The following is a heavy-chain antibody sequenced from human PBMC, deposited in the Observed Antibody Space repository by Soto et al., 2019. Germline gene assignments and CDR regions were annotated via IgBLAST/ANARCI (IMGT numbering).Heavy chain of an antibody. J-gene: IGHJ4*02. V-gene: IGHV1-46*01. D-gene: IGHD3-16*01. CDR3: ARSILGARIWLQSLYFFDY. CDR1: GYTFTSYY. Sequence: QVQLVQSGAEVKKPGASVKISCKASGYTFTSYYLHWVRQAPGQGLEWMAIINPSGGGTSYAQKFQGRVTMTRDTSASTVFMEMSSLRSEDTAVYYCARSILGARIWLQSLYFFDYWGQGTLVTVSS. CDR2: INPSGGGT.